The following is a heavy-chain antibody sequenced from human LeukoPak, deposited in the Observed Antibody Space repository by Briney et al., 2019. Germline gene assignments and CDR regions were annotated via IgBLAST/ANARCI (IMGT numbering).Heavy chain of an antibody. CDR1: AFTFSSYS. Sequence: VGSLRLSCAASAFTFSSYSMNWVRQAPGKGLEWVSSISSSSSYIYYADSVKGRFTISRDNAKNSLYLQMNSLRAEDTAVYYCASLDLPYSSGWYGLHWGQGTLVTVSS. D-gene: IGHD6-19*01. CDR3: ASLDLPYSSGWYGLH. CDR2: ISSSSSYI. J-gene: IGHJ1*01. V-gene: IGHV3-21*01.